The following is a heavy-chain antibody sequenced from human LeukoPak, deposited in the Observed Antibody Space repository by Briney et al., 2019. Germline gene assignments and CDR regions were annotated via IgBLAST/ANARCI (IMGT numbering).Heavy chain of an antibody. J-gene: IGHJ5*02. Sequence: GGSLRLSXAASGFTFSSYSMNWVRQAPGKGLEWVSSISSSSSYIYYADSVKGRFTISRDNAKNTLYLQMNRLRAEDTAVYYCARGGVGATTRWFDPWGQGTLVTVSS. CDR2: ISSSSSYI. CDR1: GFTFSSYS. D-gene: IGHD1-26*01. V-gene: IGHV3-21*01. CDR3: ARGGVGATTRWFDP.